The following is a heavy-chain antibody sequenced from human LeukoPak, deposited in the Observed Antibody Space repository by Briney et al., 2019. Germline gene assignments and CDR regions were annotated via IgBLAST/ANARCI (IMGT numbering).Heavy chain of an antibody. J-gene: IGHJ4*02. CDR3: ARDAPRNSGSSLIY. CDR2: IKQDGSEI. CDR1: GFTFNTYS. V-gene: IGHV3-7*01. D-gene: IGHD3-16*02. Sequence: GGSLRLSCAASGFTFNTYSMSWVRQAPGKGLEWVANIKQDGSEIYYVDSVKGRFTISRDNAKNSLYLQMNSLRAEDTAVYYCARDAPRNSGSSLIYWGQGTLVTVSS.